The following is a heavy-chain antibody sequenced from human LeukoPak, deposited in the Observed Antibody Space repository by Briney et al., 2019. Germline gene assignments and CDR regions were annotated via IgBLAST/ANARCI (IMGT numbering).Heavy chain of an antibody. V-gene: IGHV3-48*03. CDR1: GLTFTNFQ. CDR2: IDSSGSTI. D-gene: IGHD1-14*01. CDR3: ATGSLPGGFDH. Sequence: PGGSLRLSCAASGLTFTNFQMNWVRQAPGQTLEWVSSIDSSGSTIYYGDSVKGRFTISRDNAKNSLDLQMDSLRAEDTAVYYCATGSLPGGFDHWGQGTLVTVSS. J-gene: IGHJ4*02.